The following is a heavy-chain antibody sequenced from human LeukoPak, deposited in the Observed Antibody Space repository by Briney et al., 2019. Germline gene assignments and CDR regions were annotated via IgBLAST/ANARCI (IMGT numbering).Heavy chain of an antibody. Sequence: GASVKVSCKASGGTFSSYAISWVRQAPGQGLEWMGWISAYNGNTNYAQKLQGRVTMTTDTSTSTAYMELRSLRSDDTAVYYCARDPRFLEWSPRANYYYYGMDVWGQGTTVTVSS. CDR3: ARDPRFLEWSPRANYYYYGMDV. D-gene: IGHD3-3*01. CDR1: GGTFSSYA. J-gene: IGHJ6*02. CDR2: ISAYNGNT. V-gene: IGHV1-18*01.